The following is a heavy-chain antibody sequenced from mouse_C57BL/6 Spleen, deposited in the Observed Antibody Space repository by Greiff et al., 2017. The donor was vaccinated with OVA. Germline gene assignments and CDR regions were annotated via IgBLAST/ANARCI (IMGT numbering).Heavy chain of an antibody. CDR2: ISPRSGNT. V-gene: IGHV1-81*01. Sequence: VQLQQSGAELARPGASVKLSCKASGYTFTSYGISWVKQRTGQGLEWIGEISPRSGNTYYNEKVKGKATLTADKSSSAAYMELRSLTSEDSAVYFCARSGLLRYYFDYWGQGTTLTVSS. J-gene: IGHJ2*01. CDR1: GYTFTSYG. D-gene: IGHD1-1*01. CDR3: ARSGLLRYYFDY.